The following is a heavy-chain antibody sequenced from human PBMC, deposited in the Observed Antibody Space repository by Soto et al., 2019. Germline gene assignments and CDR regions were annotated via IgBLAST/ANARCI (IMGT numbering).Heavy chain of an antibody. J-gene: IGHJ6*03. D-gene: IGHD2-8*01. CDR3: ARSSGVGLYYMDV. CDR1: GGTFSSYT. Sequence: QVQVVQSGAEVKKPGSSVKVSCKASGGTFSSYTISWVRQAPGQGLEWMGRIIPILGIANYAQKFQGRVTITADKSTSTAYMELSSLRSEDTAVYYCARSSGVGLYYMDVWGKWTTVTVSS. V-gene: IGHV1-69*02. CDR2: IIPILGIA.